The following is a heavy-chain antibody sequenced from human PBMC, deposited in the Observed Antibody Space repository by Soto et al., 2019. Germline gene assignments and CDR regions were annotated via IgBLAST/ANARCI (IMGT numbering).Heavy chain of an antibody. CDR2: ISYDGSNT. V-gene: IGHV3-30*03. Sequence: QVQLVESGGGVVQPGRSLRLSCAASGFPFTTYGMHWVREGPDKGLEWVAVISYDGSNTYYADSVKGRFTISRDKSRNTLYLQMNCLRPEDTALYYCVGGQYYFDYRGQGTLVTVSS. CDR3: VGGQYYFDY. J-gene: IGHJ4*02. CDR1: GFPFTTYG. D-gene: IGHD3-10*01.